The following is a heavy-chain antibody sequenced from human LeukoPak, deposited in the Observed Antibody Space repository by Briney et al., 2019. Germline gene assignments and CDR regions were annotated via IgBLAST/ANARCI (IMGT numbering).Heavy chain of an antibody. J-gene: IGHJ4*02. CDR3: ARGYCSSTSCYPIDY. CDR2: IIPIFGTA. V-gene: IGHV1-69*01. CDR1: GGTFISYA. Sequence: SVKVSCKASGGTFISYAISWVRQAPGQGLEWMGGIIPIFGTANYAQKFQGRVTITADESTSTAYMELSSLRSEDTAVYYCARGYCSSTSCYPIDYWGQGTLVTVSS. D-gene: IGHD2-2*01.